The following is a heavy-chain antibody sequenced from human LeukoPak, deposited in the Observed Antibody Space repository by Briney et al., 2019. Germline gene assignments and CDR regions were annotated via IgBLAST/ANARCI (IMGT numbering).Heavy chain of an antibody. D-gene: IGHD1-14*01. Sequence: ESGGSLRLSCAASGFTFSDYAMSWVRQAPGKGLEWVSTISGSGGSTYYADSVKGRFTISRDSSKNTLYLQMNNLRPEDMAVYYCAKLHNLNCDYWGLGTLVTVSS. CDR3: AKLHNLNCDY. V-gene: IGHV3-23*01. CDR2: ISGSGGST. J-gene: IGHJ4*02. CDR1: GFTFSDYA.